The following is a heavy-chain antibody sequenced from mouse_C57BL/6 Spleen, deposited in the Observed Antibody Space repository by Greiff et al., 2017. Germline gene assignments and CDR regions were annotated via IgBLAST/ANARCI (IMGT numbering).Heavy chain of an antibody. CDR3: ARGDYDYDRYYFDY. V-gene: IGHV1-47*01. J-gene: IGHJ2*01. CDR2: LHPYNDDT. CDR1: GYTFTTYP. Sequence: VMLVESGAELVKPGASVKMSCKASGYTFTTYPIEWMKQNHGKSLEWIGNLHPYNDDTKYNEKFKGKATLTVEKSSSTVYLELSRLTSDDSAVYYCARGDYDYDRYYFDYWGQGTTLTVSS. D-gene: IGHD2-4*01.